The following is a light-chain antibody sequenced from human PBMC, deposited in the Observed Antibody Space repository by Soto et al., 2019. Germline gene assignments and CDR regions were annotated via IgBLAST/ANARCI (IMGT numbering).Light chain of an antibody. CDR1: TSDVGRYNY. Sequence: QSALTQPASVSGSPGQSITISCTGTTSDVGRYNYVSWYQQHPGKAPKLIIYDVSNRPSGVSNRFSGSKSGNTASLTISGLQAEDEADYYCNSYTNSSTYVLGTGTKVTVL. J-gene: IGLJ1*01. CDR2: DVS. V-gene: IGLV2-14*01. CDR3: NSYTNSSTYV.